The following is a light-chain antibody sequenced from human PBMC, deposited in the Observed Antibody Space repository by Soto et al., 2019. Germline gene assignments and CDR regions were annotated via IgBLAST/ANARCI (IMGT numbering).Light chain of an antibody. CDR2: KAS. CDR1: QSISSW. J-gene: IGKJ1*01. CDR3: QQYNSYSRT. V-gene: IGKV1-5*03. Sequence: DIQMTQSPSSLSAPVGDRGTITCRASQSISSWLAWYQQKPGKAPKLLIYKASSLESGVPSRFSGSGSGTEFTLTISSLQPDDFATYYCQQYNSYSRTFGQGTKVDIK.